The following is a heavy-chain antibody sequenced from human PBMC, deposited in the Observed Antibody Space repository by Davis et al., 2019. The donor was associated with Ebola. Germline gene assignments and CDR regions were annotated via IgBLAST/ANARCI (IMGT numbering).Heavy chain of an antibody. V-gene: IGHV1-3*01. CDR2: INAGNGNT. Sequence: APVKVSCKASGYTFTSYAMHWVRQAPGQRLEWMGWINAGNGNTKYSQKFQGRVTITRDTSASTAYMELSSLRSEDTAVYYCARDSSGWYGNFDYWGQGTLVTVSS. D-gene: IGHD6-19*01. CDR3: ARDSSGWYGNFDY. CDR1: GYTFTSYA. J-gene: IGHJ4*02.